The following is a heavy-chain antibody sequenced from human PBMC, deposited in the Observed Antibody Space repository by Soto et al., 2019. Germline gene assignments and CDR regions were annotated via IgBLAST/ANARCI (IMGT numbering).Heavy chain of an antibody. Sequence: SETLSLTCTVSGGSISSSSYYWGWIRQPPGKGLEWIGSIYYSGSTYYNPSLKSRVTISVDTSKNQFSLKLGSVTAADTAVYYCARHVPLTGTTLDYWGQGTLVTVSS. CDR3: ARHVPLTGTTLDY. J-gene: IGHJ4*02. CDR1: GGSISSSSYY. CDR2: IYYSGST. V-gene: IGHV4-39*01. D-gene: IGHD1-7*01.